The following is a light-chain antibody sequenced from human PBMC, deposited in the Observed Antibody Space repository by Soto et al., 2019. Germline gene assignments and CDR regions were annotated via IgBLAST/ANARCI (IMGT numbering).Light chain of an antibody. J-gene: IGKJ2*01. CDR3: QQYNNWPPYT. Sequence: EIVMTQSPATLSVSPGERATLSCRASQSVSSNLAWYQQKPGQAPRLLIYGASTSATGIPARFSGSGSGTECTLTISSLQSEDFAVYYCQQYNNWPPYTFGQGTKLEIK. CDR1: QSVSSN. V-gene: IGKV3-15*01. CDR2: GAS.